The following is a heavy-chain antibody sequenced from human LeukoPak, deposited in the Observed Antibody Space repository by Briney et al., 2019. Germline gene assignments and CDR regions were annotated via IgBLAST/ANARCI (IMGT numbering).Heavy chain of an antibody. CDR3: ARVVDGYIDY. V-gene: IGHV1-69*05. CDR1: GGTFSSYA. D-gene: IGHD5-24*01. Sequence: GASVKVSCKASGGTFSSYAISWVRQAPGQGLEWMGGIIPIFGTANYAQKFQGRFTMTSDTSKSPVYMELSSLRSDDTAVYYCARVVDGYIDYWGQGTLVTVSS. J-gene: IGHJ4*02. CDR2: IIPIFGTA.